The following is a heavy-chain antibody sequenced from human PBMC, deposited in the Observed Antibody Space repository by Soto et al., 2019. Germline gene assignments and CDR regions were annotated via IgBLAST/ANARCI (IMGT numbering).Heavy chain of an antibody. D-gene: IGHD6-6*01. V-gene: IGHV5-10-1*01. Sequence: GESLKISCRGSGYSFTKYWINWVRQMPGKGLEWMGMIDPSDSNTNYSPSFQGHVTISTDKSISTAYLQWSSLKASDGAMYYCARREYSSSRYYHYAMDVWGQGTTVTVSS. J-gene: IGHJ6*02. CDR3: ARREYSSSRYYHYAMDV. CDR2: IDPSDSNT. CDR1: GYSFTKYW.